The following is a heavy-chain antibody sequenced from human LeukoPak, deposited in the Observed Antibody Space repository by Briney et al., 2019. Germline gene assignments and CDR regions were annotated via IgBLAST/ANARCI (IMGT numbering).Heavy chain of an antibody. CDR2: INSDATNT. CDR3: ARGGWGSSVHFDT. V-gene: IGHV3-74*01. Sequence: GGSLRLSCATSGFTLSSFWMHWVRQPPGKGMVWVSRINSDATNTNYADSVKGRFTISRDNTKNTVYLQMNSLGAEDTAVYYCARGGWGSSVHFDTWGQGALVTVSS. D-gene: IGHD3-10*01. CDR1: GFTLSSFW. J-gene: IGHJ4*02.